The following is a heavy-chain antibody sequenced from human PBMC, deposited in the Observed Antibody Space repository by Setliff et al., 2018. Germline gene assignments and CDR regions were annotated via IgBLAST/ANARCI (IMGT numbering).Heavy chain of an antibody. Sequence: PSETLSLTCTVSGGSISSQDWSWIRQPPGKGLEWIGSIYHSGSTYYNPSLKSRLTISVDTSKNQFSLKLSSVTAADTAVYYCARIGHFDFWRGFGVGAFDLWGHGSVVTVSS. CDR3: ARIGHFDFWRGFGVGAFDL. V-gene: IGHV4-59*04. D-gene: IGHD3-3*01. J-gene: IGHJ3*01. CDR2: IYHSGST. CDR1: GGSISSQD.